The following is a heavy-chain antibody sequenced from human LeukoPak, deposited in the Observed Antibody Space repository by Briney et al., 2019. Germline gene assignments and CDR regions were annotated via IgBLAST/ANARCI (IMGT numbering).Heavy chain of an antibody. J-gene: IGHJ4*02. CDR1: GFTVSSNY. Sequence: PGGSLRLSCAASGFTVSSNYMSWVRQAPGKGLEWVSVIYSGGSTYYADSVKGRFTISRDNAKNSLYLQMNSLRAEDTAVYYCARGLRGSPAFDYWGQGTLVTVSS. CDR3: ARGLRGSPAFDY. D-gene: IGHD2-2*01. CDR2: IYSGGST. V-gene: IGHV3-66*01.